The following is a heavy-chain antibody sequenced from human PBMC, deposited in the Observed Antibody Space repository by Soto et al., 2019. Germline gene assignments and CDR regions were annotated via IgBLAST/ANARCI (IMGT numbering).Heavy chain of an antibody. V-gene: IGHV4-59*08. Sequence: SETLSLTCTVSGGSISSYYWSWIRQPPGKGLGWIGYIYYSGSTNYNPSLKSRVTISVDTSKNQFSLKLSSVTAADTAVYYCARAAYCGGDCYLYYFDYWGQGTLVTVSS. D-gene: IGHD2-21*02. CDR3: ARAAYCGGDCYLYYFDY. J-gene: IGHJ4*02. CDR1: GGSISSYY. CDR2: IYYSGST.